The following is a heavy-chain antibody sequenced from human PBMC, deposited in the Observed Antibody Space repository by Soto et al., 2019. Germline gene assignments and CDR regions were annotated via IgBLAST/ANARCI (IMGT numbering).Heavy chain of an antibody. Sequence: EVQLVESGGGLVQPGRSLRLSCAASGFTFDDYAMHWVRQAPGKGLEWVEGISWNSGSIGCADSVKGRVTIARDNAKNSLYLQMNSLSAEDTALYYWAKAPFHDYYSYDLDVWGKGTTVTVSS. CDR2: ISWNSGSI. CDR3: AKAPFHDYYSYDLDV. J-gene: IGHJ6*03. V-gene: IGHV3-9*01. CDR1: GFTFDDYA.